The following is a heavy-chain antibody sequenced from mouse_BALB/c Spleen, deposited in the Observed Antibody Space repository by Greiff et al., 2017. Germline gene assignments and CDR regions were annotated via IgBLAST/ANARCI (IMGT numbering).Heavy chain of an antibody. V-gene: IGHV1S127*01. J-gene: IGHJ3*01. CDR1: GYSFTSYW. D-gene: IGHD1-2*01. CDR3: ARGSLLRLDAY. Sequence: QGQLQQSGPQLVRPGASVKISCKASGYSFTSYWMHWVKQRPGQGLEWIGMIDPSDSETRLNQKFKDKATLTVDKSSSTAYMQLSSPTSEDSAVYYCARGSLLRLDAYWGQGTLVTVSA. CDR2: IDPSDSET.